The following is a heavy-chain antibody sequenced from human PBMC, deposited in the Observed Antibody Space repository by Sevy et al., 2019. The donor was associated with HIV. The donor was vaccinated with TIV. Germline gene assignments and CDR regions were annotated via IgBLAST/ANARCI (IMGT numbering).Heavy chain of an antibody. CDR3: VREGLGGFSYSLDC. CDR1: GFTFSSYW. V-gene: IGHV3-7*01. D-gene: IGHD5-18*01. CDR2: RKEDGSEK. J-gene: IGHJ4*02. Sequence: GGSLRLSCAASGFTFSSYWMSWVRQAPGKGLEWVATRKEDGSEKSYVDSVKGRFTISRDNAKNSLYLQMNSLRVDDTALYYCVREGLGGFSYSLDCWGQGTLVTVSS.